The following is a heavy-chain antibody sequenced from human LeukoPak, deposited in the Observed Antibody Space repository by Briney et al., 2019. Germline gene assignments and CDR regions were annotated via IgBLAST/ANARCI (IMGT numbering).Heavy chain of an antibody. CDR3: ARPRSASYLRDAFDI. CDR2: INDSGGT. Sequence: PSETLSLTCAVYGGSFSGYYWTWIRQPPEKGLEWIGEINDSGGTDYSPSLRSRVTISIDTSKNQFSLKLSSVTAADTAVYYCARPRSASYLRDAFDIWGQGTMVTVSS. J-gene: IGHJ3*02. CDR1: GGSFSGYY. D-gene: IGHD1-14*01. V-gene: IGHV4-34*01.